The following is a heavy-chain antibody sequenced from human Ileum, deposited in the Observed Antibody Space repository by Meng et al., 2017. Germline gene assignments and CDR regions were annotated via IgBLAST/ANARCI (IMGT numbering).Heavy chain of an antibody. CDR1: RFTFNIYS. CDR2: ISPTGDTT. CDR3: ATESNFDY. V-gene: IGHV3-23*04. J-gene: IGHJ4*01. Sequence: EVQLVEAGGGVVQPGGSLRLSCAASRFTFNIYSMSWVRQAPGKGLEWVSFISPTGDTTYYADSVKGRFTISRDNSKNTLFLQMNSLRAEDTAVYYCATESNFDYWGQGTLVTVSS.